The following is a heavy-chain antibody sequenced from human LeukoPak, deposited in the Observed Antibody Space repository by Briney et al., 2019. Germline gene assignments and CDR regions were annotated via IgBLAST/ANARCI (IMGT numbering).Heavy chain of an antibody. CDR2: IYHPGST. Sequence: SETLSLTCTVSGYSISSGYYWGWILQPPGKGLEGIVNIYHPGSTYYNPSLKSRVTISVDTSKNQFSLKLSSVTAADTAVYYCARPLEEYQLLSGGVGYWFDPWGQGTLVTVSS. CDR1: GYSISSGYY. J-gene: IGHJ5*02. CDR3: ARPLEEYQLLSGGVGYWFDP. V-gene: IGHV4-38-2*02. D-gene: IGHD2-2*01.